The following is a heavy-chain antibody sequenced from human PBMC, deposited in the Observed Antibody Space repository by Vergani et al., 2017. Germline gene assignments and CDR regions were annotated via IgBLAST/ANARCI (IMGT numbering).Heavy chain of an antibody. Sequence: QVQLVQSGAEVKKPGASVKVSCKASGYTFTSYGISWVRQAPGQGLEWMGWISVYNGNTNYAQKFQGRVTMTTDTSTSTAYMELRSLRSDATAVYYCARTQNYYDSSGFDYWGQGTLVTVSS. CDR3: ARTQNYYDSSGFDY. D-gene: IGHD3-22*01. V-gene: IGHV1-18*04. J-gene: IGHJ4*02. CDR1: GYTFTSYG. CDR2: ISVYNGNT.